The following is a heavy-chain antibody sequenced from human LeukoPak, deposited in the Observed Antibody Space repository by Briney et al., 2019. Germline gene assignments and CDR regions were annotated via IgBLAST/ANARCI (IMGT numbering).Heavy chain of an antibody. CDR1: GYTFTSYD. D-gene: IGHD2-2*01. CDR2: INPNSGGT. V-gene: IGHV1-2*02. Sequence: ASVKVSCKASGYTFTSYDINWVRQATGQGLEWMGWINPNSGGTNYAQKFQGRATMTRDTSISTAYMELSRLRSDDTAVYYCAREGKGYCSSTSCYGEPFDYWGQGTLVTVSS. J-gene: IGHJ4*02. CDR3: AREGKGYCSSTSCYGEPFDY.